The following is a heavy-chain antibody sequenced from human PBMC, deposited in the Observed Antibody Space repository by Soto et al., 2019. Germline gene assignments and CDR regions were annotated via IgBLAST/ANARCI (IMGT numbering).Heavy chain of an antibody. Sequence: SVKVSCKASGGTFSSYAISWVRQAPGQGLEWMGGIIPIFGTANYAQKFQGRVTITADESTSTAYMELSSLRSEDTAVYYCARAKSGYSYGYYYYYGMDVWGQGTTVTVSS. D-gene: IGHD5-18*01. CDR3: ARAKSGYSYGYYYYYGMDV. CDR1: GGTFSSYA. J-gene: IGHJ6*02. V-gene: IGHV1-69*13. CDR2: IIPIFGTA.